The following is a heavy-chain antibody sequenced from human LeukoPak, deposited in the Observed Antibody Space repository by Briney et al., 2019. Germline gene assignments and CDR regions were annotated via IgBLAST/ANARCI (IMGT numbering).Heavy chain of an antibody. J-gene: IGHJ5*02. D-gene: IGHD2-2*01. CDR2: MNTNSGNT. V-gene: IGHV1-8*01. CDR1: GYTFTSYA. Sequence: ASVKVSCKASGYTFTSYAFSWVRQATGQGLEWMGWMNTNSGNTGHAQKFQGRLTMTRDTSTNTAYMELSSLRSEDTAVYYCARGGDIAVVPAAMVGPWGQGTLVTVSS. CDR3: ARGGDIAVVPAAMVGP.